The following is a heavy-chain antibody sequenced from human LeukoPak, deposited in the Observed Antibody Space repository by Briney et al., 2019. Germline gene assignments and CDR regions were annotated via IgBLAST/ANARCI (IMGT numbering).Heavy chain of an antibody. CDR2: ISSSGSTI. Sequence: GGSLRLSCAASRFMFSDYYMSWIRQAPGKGLEWVSYISSSGSTIDYADSVKGRFTISRDNAKNSLYLQMNSLRAEDTAVYYCARDGSSSEFFDYWGQGTLVTVSS. D-gene: IGHD6-6*01. J-gene: IGHJ4*02. CDR1: RFMFSDYY. CDR3: ARDGSSSEFFDY. V-gene: IGHV3-11*04.